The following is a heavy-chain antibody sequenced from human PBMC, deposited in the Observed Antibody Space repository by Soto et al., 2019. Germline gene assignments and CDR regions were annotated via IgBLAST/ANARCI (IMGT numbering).Heavy chain of an antibody. CDR3: ARDVLVVPAATHYEWHAFDI. Sequence: QVQLQESGPGLVKPSQTLSLTCTVSGGSISSGGYYWSWIRQHPGKGLEWIGYIYYSGSTYYNPSLKSRVTISVDTSKNQFSLKLSSVTAADTAVYYCARDVLVVPAATHYEWHAFDIWGQGTMVTVSS. CDR2: IYYSGST. J-gene: IGHJ3*02. CDR1: GGSISSGGYY. V-gene: IGHV4-31*03. D-gene: IGHD2-2*01.